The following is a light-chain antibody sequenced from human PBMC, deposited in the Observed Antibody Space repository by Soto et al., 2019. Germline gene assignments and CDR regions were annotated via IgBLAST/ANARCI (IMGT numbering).Light chain of an antibody. J-gene: IGKJ1*01. Sequence: ETVLTQSPGTLSLSPGERATLSCRASQSVSSNYLAWYQQKPGQAPRLLIYGASSRATGLPDRFSGSGSGTDVTLTISRLEPEDFAVYYCQQYGRSPPSWTFGQGTKVEIK. CDR2: GAS. CDR1: QSVSSNY. V-gene: IGKV3-20*01. CDR3: QQYGRSPPSWT.